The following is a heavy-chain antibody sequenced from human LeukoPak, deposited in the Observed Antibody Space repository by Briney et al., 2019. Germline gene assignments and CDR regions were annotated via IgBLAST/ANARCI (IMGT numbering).Heavy chain of an antibody. V-gene: IGHV3-21*01. CDR2: ISTSSSYI. Sequence: GGSLRLSCAASGITFSNYSMNWVRQAPGKGLEWVSSISTSSSYIYYADSVKGRFTISRDNAKNSLYLQMNSLRAEDTAVYYCARRYGDYVGSFEYWGQGTLVTVSS. CDR1: GITFSNYS. CDR3: ARRYGDYVGSFEY. J-gene: IGHJ4*02. D-gene: IGHD4-17*01.